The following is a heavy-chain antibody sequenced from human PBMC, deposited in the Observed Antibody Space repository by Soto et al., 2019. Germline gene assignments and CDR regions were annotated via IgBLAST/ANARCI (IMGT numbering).Heavy chain of an antibody. J-gene: IGHJ4*02. CDR3: PRIPGRL. CDR2: VYSGGAT. Sequence: QLVETGGGLIQPGTSLTLSCAASGFNVSRNYMTWVRQAPGKGLEWVSFVYSGGATFYADSGKGRIILPRDDSPYQMLLPMNKPGAVGPAGYFFPRIPGRLWGRGTLVTVAS. D-gene: IGHD3-10*01. V-gene: IGHV3-53*02. CDR1: GFNVSRNY.